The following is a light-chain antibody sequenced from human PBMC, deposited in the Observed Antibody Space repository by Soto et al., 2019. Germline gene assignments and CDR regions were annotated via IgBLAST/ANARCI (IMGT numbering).Light chain of an antibody. Sequence: GERATLSCRASQSVSSSYLAWYQQKPGQAPRLLIYGASSRATGIPDKFSGSGSGTDFTLTISRLEPEDFAVYYCQQYGSSPWTFGQGTKVDIK. CDR3: QQYGSSPWT. CDR1: QSVSSSY. V-gene: IGKV3-20*01. J-gene: IGKJ1*01. CDR2: GAS.